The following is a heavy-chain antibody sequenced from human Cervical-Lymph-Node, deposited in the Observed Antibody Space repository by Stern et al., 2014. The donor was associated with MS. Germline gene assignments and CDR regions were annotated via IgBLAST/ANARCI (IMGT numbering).Heavy chain of an antibody. CDR2: INPSGGRT. D-gene: IGHD6-13*01. V-gene: IGHV1-46*01. Sequence: VQLVQSGAEVKKPGASVKVSCQASGYSFTSYYMHWVRQAPGQGLEWMGIINPSGGRTNYAQKFQDRVTMTRYTSTSTVYMEMSSLRSEDTALYYCARDGMTAATYYFDFWGQGTVVTVSS. CDR3: ARDGMTAATYYFDF. J-gene: IGHJ4*02. CDR1: GYSFTSYY.